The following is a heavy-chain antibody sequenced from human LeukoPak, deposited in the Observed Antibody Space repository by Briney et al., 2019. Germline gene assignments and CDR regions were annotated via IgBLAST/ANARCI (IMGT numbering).Heavy chain of an antibody. CDR2: ISSSGSTI. CDR3: ARDLNYDILTGYYYWYFDL. Sequence: GGSLRLSCAASGFTFSSYEMNWVRQAPGKGLEWVSYISSSGSTIYYADSVKGRFTISRDSAKNSLYLQMNSLRDEDTAVYYCARDLNYDILTGYYYWYFDLWGRGTLVTVSS. D-gene: IGHD3-9*01. CDR1: GFTFSSYE. J-gene: IGHJ2*01. V-gene: IGHV3-48*03.